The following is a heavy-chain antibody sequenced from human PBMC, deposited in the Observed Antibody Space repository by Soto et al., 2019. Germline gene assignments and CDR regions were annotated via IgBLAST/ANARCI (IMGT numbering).Heavy chain of an antibody. J-gene: IGHJ6*02. CDR2: ISGRGGST. V-gene: IGHV3-23*01. CDR3: AKGLYYGMDV. CDR1: GFTFSSYA. Sequence: EEQLLQSGGGLAQPGGSLRVSCTASGFTFSSYAMTWVRQAPGKGLVWVSAISGRGGSTYYADSVKGRFTISRDNSKNTLYLQMNSLRAEDTAVYYCAKGLYYGMDVWGQGTTVTVSS.